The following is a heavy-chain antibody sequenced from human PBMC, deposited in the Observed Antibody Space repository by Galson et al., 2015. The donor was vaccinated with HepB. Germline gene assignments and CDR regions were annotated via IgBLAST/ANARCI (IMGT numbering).Heavy chain of an antibody. J-gene: IGHJ4*02. CDR2: IHAGFDKT. CDR1: GYTFTNLA. CDR3: ARDLNWAFDY. V-gene: IGHV1-3*01. D-gene: IGHD3/OR15-3a*01. Sequence: SVKVSCKASGYTFTNLAVHWVRQAPGQRLEWVGWIHAGFDKTKHSQKFQGRVTFTRDISASTVYMELNSLTSEDTGFYYCARDLNWAFDYWGQGTLVTVSS.